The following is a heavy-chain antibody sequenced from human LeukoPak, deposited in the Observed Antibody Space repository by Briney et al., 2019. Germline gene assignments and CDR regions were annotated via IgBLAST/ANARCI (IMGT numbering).Heavy chain of an antibody. J-gene: IGHJ5*02. D-gene: IGHD3-10*01. V-gene: IGHV4-59*01. CDR2: IYYSGST. Sequence: PSETLSLTCAVYGGSFSGYYWSWIRQPPGKGLEWIGYIYYSGSTNYNPSLKSRVTISVDTSKNQFSLKLSSVTAADTAVYYCARSPVTRWFDPWGQGTLVTVSS. CDR3: ARSPVTRWFDP. CDR1: GGSFSGYY.